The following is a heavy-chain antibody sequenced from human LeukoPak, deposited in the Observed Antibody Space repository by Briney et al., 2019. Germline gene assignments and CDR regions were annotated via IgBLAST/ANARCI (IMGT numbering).Heavy chain of an antibody. V-gene: IGHV4-31*03. Sequence: PSQTLSLTCTVSGVSMSSDTYYWTWIRQHPGKGLEWMGYIYYSGTTFYNPSLKSRVTMSVDASKNQFSLKLSSVTAADTAVYYCARGRDHSNSVAGWFDPWGQGTLVIVSS. D-gene: IGHD4-11*01. CDR3: ARGRDHSNSVAGWFDP. CDR2: IYYSGTT. CDR1: GVSMSSDTYY. J-gene: IGHJ5*02.